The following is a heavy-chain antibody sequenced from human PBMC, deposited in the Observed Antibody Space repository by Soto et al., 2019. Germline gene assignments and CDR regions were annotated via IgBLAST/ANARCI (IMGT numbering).Heavy chain of an antibody. D-gene: IGHD2-2*01. J-gene: IGHJ4*02. CDR1: GGSFSGYY. CDR3: ATARCSSTSCYRPFDY. V-gene: IGHV4-34*01. Sequence: QVQLQQWGAGLLKPSETLSLTCAVYGGSFSGYYWSWIRQPPGKGLEWIGEINHSGSTNYNPSLKSRVTISVDTSKNQFSLKLSSVPAADTAVYYCATARCSSTSCYRPFDYWGQGTLVTVSS. CDR2: INHSGST.